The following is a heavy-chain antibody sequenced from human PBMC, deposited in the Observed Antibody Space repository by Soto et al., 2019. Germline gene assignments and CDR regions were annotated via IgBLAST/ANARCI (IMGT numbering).Heavy chain of an antibody. CDR3: AKQMVVVVITTVGYFYY. J-gene: IGHJ4*02. CDR1: GFTFSGYA. CDR2: ISDTGSRT. D-gene: IGHD3-22*01. Sequence: VALRLSCAASGFTFSGYAMSWVRQAPGKGLEWVSSISDTGSRTFYADSVKGRFTVSRDNSKNTLYLQMNSLRAEDTAVYYCAKQMVVVVITTVGYFYYWGQGSLV. V-gene: IGHV3-23*01.